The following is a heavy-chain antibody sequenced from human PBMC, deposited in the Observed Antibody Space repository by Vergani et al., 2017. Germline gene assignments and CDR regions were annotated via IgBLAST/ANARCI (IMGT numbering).Heavy chain of an antibody. V-gene: IGHV1-18*01. CDR3: ARXLIGNDAYGRKGY. CDR2: ISAYNGNT. J-gene: IGHJ1*01. CDR1: GYTFSTYG. Sequence: QVQLVQSGAEVKKPGASVKLSCKASGYTFSTYGIRWVRQAPGQGLEWMGWISAYNGNTNYPEKFEGRLTMTTDTSTRTAYMEMRSLRSDDTAVYYCARXLIGNDAYGRKGYWGPGALVTVSS. D-gene: IGHD3-16*01.